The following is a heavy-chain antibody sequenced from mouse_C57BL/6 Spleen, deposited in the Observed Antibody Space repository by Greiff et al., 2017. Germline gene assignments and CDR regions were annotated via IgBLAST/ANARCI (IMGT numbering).Heavy chain of an antibody. CDR2: IDPANGNT. Sequence: EVQLQQSVAELVRPGASVKLSCTASGFNIKNSYMHWVKQRPEQGLEWIGRIDPANGNTKYAPKFQGKATITADPSSNTAYLQLSSLTSVATAIYYYARGPAHYGWFAYWGQGTLVTVSA. CDR3: ARGPAHYGWFAY. D-gene: IGHD1-2*01. J-gene: IGHJ3*01. CDR1: GFNIKNSY. V-gene: IGHV14-3*01.